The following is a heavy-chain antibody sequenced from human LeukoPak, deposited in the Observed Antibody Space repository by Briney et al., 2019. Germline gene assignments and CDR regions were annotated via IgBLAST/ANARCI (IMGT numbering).Heavy chain of an antibody. CDR2: LYSSGST. J-gene: IGHJ4*02. V-gene: IGHV4-39*01. CDR1: GGSISSSSYY. D-gene: IGHD7-27*01. CDR3: ARHQTLGIVYFDY. Sequence: PSETLSLTCTVSGGSISSSSYYWGWIRQPPGKGLEWIGTLYSSGSTYYNPSLKSRVTISIDTSKNQFSLKLSSVTAADTAVYYCARHQTLGIVYFDYWGQGTLVTVSS.